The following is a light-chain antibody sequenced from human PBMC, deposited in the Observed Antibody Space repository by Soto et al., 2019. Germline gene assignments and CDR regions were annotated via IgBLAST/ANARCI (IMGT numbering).Light chain of an antibody. CDR2: GAS. V-gene: IGKV3-15*01. CDR1: QDVSTN. CDR3: HHYNNWPPYS. Sequence: ETVMTQSPDTLSVSPGESATLSCRASQDVSTNLAWFHHKPGQTPRLVLYGASKRATGIPARFSGSGSGRHFTLTISSLQSEDFGVYYCHHYNNWPPYSFGQGTKVDIK. J-gene: IGKJ2*03.